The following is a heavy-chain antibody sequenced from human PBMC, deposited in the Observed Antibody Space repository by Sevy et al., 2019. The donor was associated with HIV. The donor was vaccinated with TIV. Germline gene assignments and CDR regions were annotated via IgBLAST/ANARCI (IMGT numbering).Heavy chain of an antibody. D-gene: IGHD3-3*01. CDR2: INTYNGNT. CDR3: ARDKSVQVIFGVVRYNYGMDV. Sequence: ASVKVSCKASGYTLSSYGISWVRQAPGQGLEWMGWINTYNGNTKYAQKLQGRITMTTDTATSTAYMEVRSLRSDDTAVYYSARDKSVQVIFGVVRYNYGMDVWGQGTTVTVSS. V-gene: IGHV1-18*01. J-gene: IGHJ6*02. CDR1: GYTLSSYG.